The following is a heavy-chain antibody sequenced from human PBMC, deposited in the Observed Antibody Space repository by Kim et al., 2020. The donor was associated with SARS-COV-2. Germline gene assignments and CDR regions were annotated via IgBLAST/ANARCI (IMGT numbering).Heavy chain of an antibody. CDR1: GFSFSSYA. V-gene: IGHV3-23*01. J-gene: IGHJ4*02. CDR3: VKGPSGLWFGDY. D-gene: IGHD3-16*01. Sequence: GGSLRLSCAASGFSFSSYAMNWVRQAPGKGLEWVSGISDSGGGTYYADSVKGRFTVSRDNSKNTLYLQMNSLRADDTAVYYCVKGPSGLWFGDYWGQGTLVTVSS. CDR2: ISDSGGGT.